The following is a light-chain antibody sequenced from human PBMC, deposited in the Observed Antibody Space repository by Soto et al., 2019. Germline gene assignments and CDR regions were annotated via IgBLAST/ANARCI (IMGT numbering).Light chain of an antibody. V-gene: IGLV1-44*01. J-gene: IGLJ3*02. Sequence: QSVLTQPPSASGTPGLRVTISCSGSSSNIGSNTVNWYRQLPGTAPKLIISFNDQRPSGVPDRFSGSKSGTSASLAISGLQSEDEADYYCAAWDDSLNGWVFGGGTKLTVL. CDR3: AAWDDSLNGWV. CDR1: SSNIGSNT. CDR2: FND.